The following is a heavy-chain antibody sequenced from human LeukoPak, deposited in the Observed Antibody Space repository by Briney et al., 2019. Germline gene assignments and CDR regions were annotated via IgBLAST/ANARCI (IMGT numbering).Heavy chain of an antibody. CDR1: GGSISSSSYY. CDR2: IYYSGST. Sequence: SETLSLTCTVSGGSISSSSYYWGWIRQPPGKGLKWIGSIYYSGSTYYNPSLKSRVTISVDTSKNQFSLKLSSVTAADTAVYYCARHSSSTSCYFLPWGQGTLVTVSS. V-gene: IGHV4-39*01. D-gene: IGHD2-2*01. CDR3: ARHSSSTSCYFLP. J-gene: IGHJ5*02.